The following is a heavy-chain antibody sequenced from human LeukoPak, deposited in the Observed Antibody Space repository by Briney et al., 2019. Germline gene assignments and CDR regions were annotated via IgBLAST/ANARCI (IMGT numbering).Heavy chain of an antibody. CDR1: GGSISSSSYY. CDR2: IYYSGST. Sequence: SETLSLTCTVSGGSISSSSYYWGWIRQPPGKGLEWIGSIYYSGSTYYNPSLKSRVTISVDTSKNQFSLKLSSVIAADTAVYYCAREVFESYCYDSSGYNSRSFDYWGQGTLVTVSS. D-gene: IGHD3-22*01. CDR3: AREVFESYCYDSSGYNSRSFDY. J-gene: IGHJ4*02. V-gene: IGHV4-39*07.